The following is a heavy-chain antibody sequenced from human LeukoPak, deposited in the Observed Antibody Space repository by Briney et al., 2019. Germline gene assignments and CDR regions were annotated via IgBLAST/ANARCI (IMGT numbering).Heavy chain of an antibody. Sequence: GGSLRLSCAASGFTFSSYAMSWVRQAPGKGLEWVSAISGGGGSTYYADSVKGRFTISRDNSKNTLYLQMNSLRAEDTAVYYCAKVPGYYYYYGMDVWGKGTTVTVSS. J-gene: IGHJ6*04. CDR2: ISGGGGST. V-gene: IGHV3-23*01. CDR3: AKVPGYYYYYGMDV. CDR1: GFTFSSYA.